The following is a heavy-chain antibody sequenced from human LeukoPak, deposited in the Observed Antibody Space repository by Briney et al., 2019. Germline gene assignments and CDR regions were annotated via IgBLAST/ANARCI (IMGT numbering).Heavy chain of an antibody. Sequence: GGSLRLSCAASGFTFSNHWMHWVRQAPGKGRVWVSRIDERGTNAMYADSVKGRFSISKDNAKNTVNLQMNSLRAEDTGVYYCIRDEALWRLDYWGQGTLVTVSS. D-gene: IGHD2-21*01. CDR1: GFTFSNHW. J-gene: IGHJ4*02. CDR2: IDERGTNA. V-gene: IGHV3-74*03. CDR3: IRDEALWRLDY.